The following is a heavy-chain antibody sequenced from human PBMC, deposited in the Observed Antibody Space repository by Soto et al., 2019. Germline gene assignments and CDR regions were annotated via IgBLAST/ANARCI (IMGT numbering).Heavy chain of an antibody. Sequence: SVTLSLTCTVTGGSISGYYWSWIRQPPGKGLEWIAYIYYSGSSNSNPSLKSRVTISVDTSKNQFSLKLSSVTAADTAVYYCARHSNEYRKSLDYWGQGTLVTVS. J-gene: IGHJ4*02. CDR3: ARHSNEYRKSLDY. CDR2: IYYSGSS. V-gene: IGHV4-59*08. D-gene: IGHD1-1*01. CDR1: GGSISGYY.